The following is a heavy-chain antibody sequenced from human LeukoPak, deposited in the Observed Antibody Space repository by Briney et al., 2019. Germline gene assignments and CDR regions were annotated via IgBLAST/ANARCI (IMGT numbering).Heavy chain of an antibody. CDR2: INIGGTNT. V-gene: IGHV3-11*04. Sequence: GGSLRLSCAASGFTFNDYYMSWIRQAPGKGLEWLSYINIGGTNTHYADSVKGRFTISRDNAKNSLYLQMNSLRAEDTAVYYCARDPTARIAAAGTSDYWGQGALVTVSS. D-gene: IGHD6-13*01. CDR1: GFTFNDYY. CDR3: ARDPTARIAAAGTSDY. J-gene: IGHJ4*02.